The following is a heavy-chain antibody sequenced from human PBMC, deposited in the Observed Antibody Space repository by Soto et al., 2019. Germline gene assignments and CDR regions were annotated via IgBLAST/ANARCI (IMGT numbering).Heavy chain of an antibody. CDR3: ARDCSGATCSFNY. J-gene: IGHJ4*02. CDR1: GYTFTSYG. V-gene: IGHV1-18*01. D-gene: IGHD2-15*01. CDR2: ISAYSGNI. Sequence: QVQLVQSGADVKKPGASVKVSCKTSGYTFTSYGTSWVRQVPGQGLEWMGWISAYSGNINYAQKFQDRVTMTTDTSTRTAYMELRSLSSDDTAVYYCARDCSGATCSFNYGGQGTLVTVSS.